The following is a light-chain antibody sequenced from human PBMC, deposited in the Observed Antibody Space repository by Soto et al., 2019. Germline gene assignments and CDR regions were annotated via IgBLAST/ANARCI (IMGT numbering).Light chain of an antibody. V-gene: IGLV2-8*01. J-gene: IGLJ2*01. CDR1: SSDVGGYNS. CDR2: EVN. CDR3: CSYAGSNNFVV. Sequence: QSVLTQPPSASGSPGQSVTISCTGTSSDVGGYNSVSWYRQHPGKAPKLMIYEVNKRPSGVPDRFSGSKSGNTASLTVSGLQDEDEADYYCCSYAGSNNFVVFGGGTKVTVL.